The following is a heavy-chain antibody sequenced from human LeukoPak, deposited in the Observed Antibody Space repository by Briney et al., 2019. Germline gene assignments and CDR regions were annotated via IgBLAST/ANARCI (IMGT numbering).Heavy chain of an antibody. CDR1: GYTFTSYD. Sequence: GASVKVSCKASGYTFTSYDINWVRQATGQGLEWMGWMNPNSGNTGYAQKFQGRVTMTRNTSINAAYMELSSLRSEDTAVYYCGRGGTVDTAMVDYWGQGTLVTVSS. D-gene: IGHD5-18*01. V-gene: IGHV1-8*01. CDR2: MNPNSGNT. J-gene: IGHJ4*02. CDR3: GRGGTVDTAMVDY.